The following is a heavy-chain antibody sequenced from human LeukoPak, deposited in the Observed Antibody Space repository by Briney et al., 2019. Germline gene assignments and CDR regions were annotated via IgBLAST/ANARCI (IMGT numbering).Heavy chain of an antibody. V-gene: IGHV3-30*02. CDR3: AKVRFSDSGRDGLDS. D-gene: IGHD5-12*01. CDR2: IRYDGSNK. J-gene: IGHJ5*01. CDR1: GFSFSSYG. Sequence: PGGSLRLSCAASGFSFSSYGMHWVRQASGRGLEWVAFIRYDGSNKDYADSVKGRFTISRDNSKNTLYLEMNSLRAEDTAVYHCAKVRFSDSGRDGLDSCGQGTLVTVSS.